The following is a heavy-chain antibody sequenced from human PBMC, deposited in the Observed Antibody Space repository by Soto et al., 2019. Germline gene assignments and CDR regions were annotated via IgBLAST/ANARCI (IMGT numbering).Heavy chain of an antibody. CDR3: ASTLEVGYCSSTSCYPNYYYYGMDV. CDR1: GFTFSSYS. CDR2: ISSSSSTI. Sequence: GGSLRLSCAASGFTFSSYSMNWVRQAPGKGLEWVSYISSSSSTIYYADSVKGRFTISRDNAKNSLYLQMNSLRDEDTAVYYCASTLEVGYCSSTSCYPNYYYYGMDVWGQGTTVTVSS. V-gene: IGHV3-48*02. J-gene: IGHJ6*02. D-gene: IGHD2-2*01.